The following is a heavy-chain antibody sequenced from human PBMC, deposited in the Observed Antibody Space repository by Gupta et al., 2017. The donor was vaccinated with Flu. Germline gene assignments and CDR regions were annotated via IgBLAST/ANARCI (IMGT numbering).Heavy chain of an antibody. CDR2: ISWNSLNI. J-gene: IGHJ4*02. D-gene: IGHD1-26*01. Sequence: DSAMHWVRQAPGKGPEWVSGISWNSLNIGYVDSVRGRFTISRDNAKNTLFLEMNSLTSEDTASYYCVKSSGSYPTAGYFDHWGLGTLVTVSS. CDR1: DSA. CDR3: VKSSGSYPTAGYFDH. V-gene: IGHV3-9*01.